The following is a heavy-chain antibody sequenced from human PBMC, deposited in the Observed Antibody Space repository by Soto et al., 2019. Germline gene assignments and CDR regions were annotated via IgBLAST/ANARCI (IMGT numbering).Heavy chain of an antibody. V-gene: IGHV3-23*01. CDR2: ISNRGGKK. Sequence: GGSLRLSCAASGFTFSIYAMSWVRQAPGKGLEWVSIISNRGGKKYYADAVKGRFTVARDNSKNTLYLQMNSLRAEDTAVYYCAKQTGDTGKVFHYDSWGPGTLDTVSS. CDR3: AKQTGDTGKVFHYDS. J-gene: IGHJ4*02. D-gene: IGHD2-21*01. CDR1: GFTFSIYA.